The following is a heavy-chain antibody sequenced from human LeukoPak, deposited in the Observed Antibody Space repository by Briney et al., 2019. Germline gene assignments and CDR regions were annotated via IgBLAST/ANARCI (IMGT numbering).Heavy chain of an antibody. CDR2: ISYDGSNK. J-gene: IGHJ6*02. CDR3: AKSSSGWYADYYYGMDV. CDR1: GFTFDDYG. D-gene: IGHD6-19*01. Sequence: GGSLRLSCAASGFTFDDYGMSWVRQAPGKGLEWVAVISYDGSNKYYADSVKGRFTISRDNSKNTLYLQMNSLRAEDTAVYYCAKSSSGWYADYYYGMDVWGQGTTVTVSS. V-gene: IGHV3-30*18.